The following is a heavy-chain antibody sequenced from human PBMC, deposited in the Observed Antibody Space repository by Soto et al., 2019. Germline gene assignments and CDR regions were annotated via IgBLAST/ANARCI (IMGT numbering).Heavy chain of an antibody. CDR2: ISAYNGNT. J-gene: IGHJ6*02. CDR1: GYTFTSYG. Sequence: GASVKVSCKASGYTFTSYGISWVRQAPGQGLEWMGWISAYNGNTNYAQKLQGRVTMTTDTSTSTAYMELRSLISDDTAVYYCARDPDYGGNSYYYGMDVWGQGTTVTVSS. D-gene: IGHD4-17*01. V-gene: IGHV1-18*04. CDR3: ARDPDYGGNSYYYGMDV.